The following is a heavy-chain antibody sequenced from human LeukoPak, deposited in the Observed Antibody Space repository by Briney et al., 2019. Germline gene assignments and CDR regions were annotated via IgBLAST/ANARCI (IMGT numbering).Heavy chain of an antibody. J-gene: IGHJ6*03. Sequence: PGGSLRLSCEASGFTFSNYYMSWIRQAPGKGLEWVSHIKGNGATTYYADSVRGRFTISRDNAKNSLYLQMNSLRAEDTALYHCARVMYSGSHYYYYYMDVWGKGTTVTISS. CDR1: GFTFSNYY. V-gene: IGHV3-11*01. CDR2: IKGNGATT. D-gene: IGHD1-26*01. CDR3: ARVMYSGSHYYYYYMDV.